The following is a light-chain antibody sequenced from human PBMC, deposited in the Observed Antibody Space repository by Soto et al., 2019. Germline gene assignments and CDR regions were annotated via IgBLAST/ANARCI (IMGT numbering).Light chain of an antibody. CDR3: QQYGSSPGWT. CDR2: GAS. J-gene: IGKJ1*01. Sequence: EIVLTQSPGTLSSSPGERATLSCRASQSVSSSYLAWYQQKPGQAPRLLIYGASSRATGIPDRFSGSGSGTDFTLTISRLEPEDFAVYYCQQYGSSPGWTFGQGTKV. V-gene: IGKV3-20*01. CDR1: QSVSSSY.